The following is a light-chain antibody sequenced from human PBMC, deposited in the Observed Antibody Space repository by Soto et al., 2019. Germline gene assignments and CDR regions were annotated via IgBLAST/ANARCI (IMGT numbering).Light chain of an antibody. CDR3: QQYGSSPCT. J-gene: IGKJ2*02. CDR2: GAS. V-gene: IGKV3-20*01. CDR1: QSFSSSY. Sequence: EIVLTQSPGTLSLSPGERATLSCRASQSFSSSYLAWYRQKPGQAPSLLIYGASSRATGIPDRVSGSGSGTDFTLTISRLEPEDFAVYYCQQYGSSPCTFGQGTKLEIK.